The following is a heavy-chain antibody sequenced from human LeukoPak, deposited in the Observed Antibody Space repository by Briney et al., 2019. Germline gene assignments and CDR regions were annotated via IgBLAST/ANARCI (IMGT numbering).Heavy chain of an antibody. CDR2: INSDGSTT. CDR1: GFTLSSYW. D-gene: IGHD3-10*01. CDR3: IYYGSGSYYKYYFDY. Sequence: GGSLRLSCAASGFTLSSYWMHCVRRAPGKGLVWVSRINSDGSTTSYADSVKGRFTISRDNAKNTLYLQMNSLRAEDTAVYYCIYYGSGSYYKYYFDYWGQGTLVTVS. J-gene: IGHJ4*02. V-gene: IGHV3-74*01.